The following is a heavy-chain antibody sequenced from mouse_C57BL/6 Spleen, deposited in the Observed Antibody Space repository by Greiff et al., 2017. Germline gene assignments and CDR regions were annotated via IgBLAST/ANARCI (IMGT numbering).Heavy chain of an antibody. Sequence: EVQLQQSGAELVRPGASVKLSCTASGFNIKDDYMHWVKQRPEQGLEWIGWIDPENGDTESDSKVQGKATLTADTSSNTAYLQLSSLTSEDTAVYYCATPDYYGSSYNYAMDYWGQGTSVTVSS. CDR2: IDPENGDT. CDR1: GFNIKDDY. CDR3: ATPDYYGSSYNYAMDY. J-gene: IGHJ4*01. V-gene: IGHV14-4*01. D-gene: IGHD1-1*01.